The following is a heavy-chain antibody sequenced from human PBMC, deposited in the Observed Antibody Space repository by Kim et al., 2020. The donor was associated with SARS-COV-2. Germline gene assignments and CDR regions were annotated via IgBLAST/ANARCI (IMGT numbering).Heavy chain of an antibody. J-gene: IGHJ4*02. V-gene: IGHV1-18*01. Sequence: AQKLQGRVTMTTDTSTSTAYMELRSLRSDDTAVYYCARGVRGQLWSYFDYWGQGTLVTVSS. D-gene: IGHD5-18*01. CDR3: ARGVRGQLWSYFDY.